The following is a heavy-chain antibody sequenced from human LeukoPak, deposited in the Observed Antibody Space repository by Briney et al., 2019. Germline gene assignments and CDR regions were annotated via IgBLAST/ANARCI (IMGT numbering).Heavy chain of an antibody. Sequence: GECLKISCKGSGYSFTSYWIGWVRQMPGKGLEWMGIIYPGDSDTRYSPSFQGQVTISADKSISTAYLQWSSLKASDTAMYYCARHSYHPIAVAGDYWGQGTLATVSS. D-gene: IGHD6-19*01. CDR1: GYSFTSYW. CDR2: IYPGDSDT. J-gene: IGHJ4*02. CDR3: ARHSYHPIAVAGDY. V-gene: IGHV5-51*01.